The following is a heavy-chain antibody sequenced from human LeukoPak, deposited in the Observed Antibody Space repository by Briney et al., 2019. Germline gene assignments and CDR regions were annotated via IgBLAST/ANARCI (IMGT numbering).Heavy chain of an antibody. CDR2: ISGSGDST. CDR1: GFTFSTYA. D-gene: IGHD3-10*01. V-gene: IGHV3-23*01. J-gene: IGHJ4*02. CDR3: AKDTVRGVIIYYDY. Sequence: GGSLRLSCAASGFTFSTYAMSWVRQAPGKGLEWVSTISGSGDSTYYADSVKGRFTISRDNSKNTLYLQMNSLRAEDTAVYYCAKDTVRGVIIYYDYWGQGTLVTVSS.